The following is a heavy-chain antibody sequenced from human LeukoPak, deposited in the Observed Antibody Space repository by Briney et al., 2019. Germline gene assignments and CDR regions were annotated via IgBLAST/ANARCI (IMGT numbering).Heavy chain of an antibody. CDR3: SGRSGFSSIY. V-gene: IGHV3-7*01. CDR2: IKPDGSDR. Sequence: PGGSLRLSCAASGFSFSTHWMNWVHQAPGGGLEWLTNIKPDGSDRYYVDSVRGRFTISRDNAKNLVYLQIDSPRTEDTGVYYCSGRSGFSSIYWGQGTLVKVSS. D-gene: IGHD6-19*01. CDR1: GFSFSTHW. J-gene: IGHJ4*02.